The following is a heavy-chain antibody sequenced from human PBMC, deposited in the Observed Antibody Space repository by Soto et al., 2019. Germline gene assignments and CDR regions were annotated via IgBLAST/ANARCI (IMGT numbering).Heavy chain of an antibody. CDR2: IYWDDDK. CDR1: AFSLSTGGVG. J-gene: IGHJ6*02. CDR3: IQSRCGGDCLQSYASYCYFGMDV. V-gene: IGHV2-5*02. Sequence: QITLKESGPTLVKPTQTLTLTCTFSAFSLSTGGVGMGWIRQPPGKALEWLALIYWDDDKRYSPSLRSRLTITKDTSKSQVVLTMTNMDPVDTATYYCIQSRCGGDCLQSYASYCYFGMDVWGQGTTVTVSS. D-gene: IGHD2-21*02.